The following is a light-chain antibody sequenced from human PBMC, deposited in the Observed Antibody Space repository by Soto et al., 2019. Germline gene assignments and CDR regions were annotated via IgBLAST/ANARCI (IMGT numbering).Light chain of an antibody. Sequence: DIQMTQSPSSLSASVGDRVTITCRASQGIRHDLTWYQQIPGKAPKRLIYAASRLQSGVPSRFSGSGSGTEFTLTISSLQPEDFASYYCLQHNTYPRTFGQGTRVEIK. CDR3: LQHNTYPRT. CDR2: AAS. V-gene: IGKV1-17*01. J-gene: IGKJ2*02. CDR1: QGIRHD.